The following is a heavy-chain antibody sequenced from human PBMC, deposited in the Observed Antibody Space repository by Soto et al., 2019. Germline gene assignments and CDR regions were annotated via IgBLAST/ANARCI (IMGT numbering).Heavy chain of an antibody. D-gene: IGHD2-2*01. V-gene: IGHV3-33*01. CDR3: ALLNIVVVPAATPSTLDY. CDR1: GFTFSSYG. Sequence: GGSLRLSCAASGFTFSSYGMHWVRQAPGKGLEWVAVIWYDGSNKYYADSVKGRFTISRDNSKNTLYLQMNSLRAEDTAVYYCALLNIVVVPAATPSTLDYWGQGTLVTVSS. CDR2: IWYDGSNK. J-gene: IGHJ4*02.